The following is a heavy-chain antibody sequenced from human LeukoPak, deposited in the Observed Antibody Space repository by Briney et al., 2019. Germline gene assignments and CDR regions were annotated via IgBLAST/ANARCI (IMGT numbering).Heavy chain of an antibody. CDR2: TYYRSKWYN. Sequence: SQTLSLTCAISGDSVSSNTAAWSWIRQSPSRGLEWLGRTYYRSKWYNDYAVSVKGRITINPDTSKNQFSLQLNSVTPEDTAVYYCARVAHNSAWYWGPGTLVTVSS. J-gene: IGHJ4*02. V-gene: IGHV6-1*01. D-gene: IGHD6-19*01. CDR1: GDSVSSNTAA. CDR3: ARVAHNSAWY.